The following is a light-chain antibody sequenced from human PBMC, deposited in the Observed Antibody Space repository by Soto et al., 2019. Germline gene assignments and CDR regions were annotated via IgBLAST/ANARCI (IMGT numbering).Light chain of an antibody. CDR3: QQYNNWPGT. Sequence: EIVMTQSPATLSVSPGERVTLSCRASQSISRNLAWYQQKPGQSPRLLLYGASTGATGLPDRFIGSGSGTEFTLTLSSLRSEDFAVYYCQQYNNWPGTFGQGTKVEIK. CDR2: GAS. J-gene: IGKJ1*01. V-gene: IGKV3-15*01. CDR1: QSISRN.